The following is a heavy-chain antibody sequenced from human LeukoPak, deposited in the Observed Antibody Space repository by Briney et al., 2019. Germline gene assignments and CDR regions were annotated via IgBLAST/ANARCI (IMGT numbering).Heavy chain of an antibody. J-gene: IGHJ4*02. D-gene: IGHD2-2*01. CDR3: ARAVPAAIEPYFDY. CDR2: IIHILGTA. V-gene: IGHV1-69*13. CDR1: GGTFSSYA. Sequence: SVKVSCKASGGTFSSYAISWVRQAPGQGLEWMGGIIHILGTANYAQKFQGRVTITADESTSTGYMELSSLRSEDTAVYYCARAVPAAIEPYFDYWGQGTLVTVSS.